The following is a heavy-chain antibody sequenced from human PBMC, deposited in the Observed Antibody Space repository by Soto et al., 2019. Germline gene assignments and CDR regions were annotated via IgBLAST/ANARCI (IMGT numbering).Heavy chain of an antibody. D-gene: IGHD3-22*01. V-gene: IGHV3-30*03. J-gene: IGHJ4*02. CDR3: ASHSGHYYDSSGYFPFDY. CDR1: GFTFSSYG. CDR2: ISYDGSNK. Sequence: GGSLRLSCAASGFTFSSYGMHWVRQAPGKGLEWVAVISYDGSNKYYADSVKGRFTISRDNSKNTLYLQMNSLRAEDTAVYYCASHSGHYYDSSGYFPFDYWGQGTLVTVSS.